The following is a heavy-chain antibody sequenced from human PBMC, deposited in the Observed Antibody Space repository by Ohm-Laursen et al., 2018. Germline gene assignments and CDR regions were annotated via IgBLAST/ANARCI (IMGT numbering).Heavy chain of an antibody. CDR3: ASPGVVVAAEKMTSLPFDY. V-gene: IGHV4-34*01. J-gene: IGHJ4*02. Sequence: GILSLTCAVYGGSFSGYSWTWIRQPPGKGLEWIGEISHSGSTNYNASLKSRFILSLDTSKNHFSLNLKSVTAADTAVYYCASPGVVVAAEKMTSLPFDYWGQGTLVTVSS. D-gene: IGHD2-15*01. CDR2: ISHSGST. CDR1: GGSFSGYS.